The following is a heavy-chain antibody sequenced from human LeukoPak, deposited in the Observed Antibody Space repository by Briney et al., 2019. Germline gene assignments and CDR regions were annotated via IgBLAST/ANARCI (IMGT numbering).Heavy chain of an antibody. CDR3: ARQSYYYGMDV. CDR1: GFTFSSYA. CDR2: ISYGGSNK. Sequence: GGSLRLSCAASGFTFSSYATHWVRQAPGKGLEWVAVISYGGSNKYYADSVKGRFTISRDNSKNTLYLQMNSLRAEDTAVYYCARQSYYYGMDVWGQGTTVTVSS. J-gene: IGHJ6*02. V-gene: IGHV3-30-3*01.